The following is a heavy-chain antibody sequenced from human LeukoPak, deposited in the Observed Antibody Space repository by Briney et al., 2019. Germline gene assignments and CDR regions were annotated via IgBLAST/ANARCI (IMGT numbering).Heavy chain of an antibody. V-gene: IGHV1-24*01. CDR1: GKTLSDLS. CDR2: SDPEDGER. Sequence: ASVKVSCKVSGKTLSDLSIHWLRQPPGKGLEWLGGSDPEDGERIYAQMFQGRVTMTEDTSIDTAYMELSSLRSEDAAVYYCVTGFTTMAVDYFDYWGQGTLVTVSP. D-gene: IGHD5-18*01. CDR3: VTGFTTMAVDYFDY. J-gene: IGHJ4*02.